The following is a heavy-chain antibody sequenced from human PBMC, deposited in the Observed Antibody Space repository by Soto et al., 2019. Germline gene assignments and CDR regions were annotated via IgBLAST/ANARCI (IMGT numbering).Heavy chain of an antibody. D-gene: IGHD1-26*01. CDR3: VRQGVGALHGLVDV. CDR1: GASISNYY. V-gene: IGHV4-59*08. Sequence: QVHLQQSGPGLVKPSETLSLSCTISGASISNYYWSWIRQVPGKGMEWIGYVNDGWGAAYNPSLRSRVAVSLDTSKSLLSLKLTCVTATDAAVYYCVRQGVGALHGLVDVWGQGTTVTVSS. CDR2: VNDGWGA. J-gene: IGHJ6*02.